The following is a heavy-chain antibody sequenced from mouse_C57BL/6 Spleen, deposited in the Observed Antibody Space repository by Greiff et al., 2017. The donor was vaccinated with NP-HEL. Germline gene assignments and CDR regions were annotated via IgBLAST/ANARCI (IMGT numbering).Heavy chain of an antibody. CDR1: GYSITSGYY. CDR3: ARGTAYWYFDV. V-gene: IGHV3-6*01. Sequence: VQLQQSGPGLVKPSQSLSLTCSVTGYSITSGYYWNRIRQFPGNKLEWMGYISYDGSNNYNPSLKKRISITRDTSKNQFFLKLNSVTTEDTATYYCARGTAYWYFDVWGTGPTVTVSS. CDR2: ISYDGSN. J-gene: IGHJ1*03. D-gene: IGHD4-1*01.